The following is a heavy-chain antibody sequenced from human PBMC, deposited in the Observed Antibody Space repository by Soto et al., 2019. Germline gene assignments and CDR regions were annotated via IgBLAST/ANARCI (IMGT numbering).Heavy chain of an antibody. CDR1: GGTFSSYA. D-gene: IGHD3-3*02. CDR2: IIPIFGTA. CDR3: AWSNSIYYYGMDV. J-gene: IGHJ6*01. V-gene: IGHV1-69*13. Sequence: GASVKVSCKASGGTFSSYAISWVRQAPGQGLEWMGGIIPIFGTANYAQKFQGRVTITADESTSTAYMELSSLRSEDTAVYYCAWSNSIYYYGMDVWGQGTTVTVSS.